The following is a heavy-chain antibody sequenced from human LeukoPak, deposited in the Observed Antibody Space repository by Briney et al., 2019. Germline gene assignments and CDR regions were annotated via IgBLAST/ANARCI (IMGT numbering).Heavy chain of an antibody. CDR3: AREGCSSTSCYLGAFDI. CDR1: GFTFSSYS. J-gene: IGHJ3*02. D-gene: IGHD2-2*01. Sequence: PGGSLILSCAASGFTFSSYSMNWVRQAPGKGLERVANIKQDGSEKYYVDSVKGRFTISRDNAKNSLYLQMNSLRAEDTAVYYCAREGCSSTSCYLGAFDIWGQGTMVTVSS. CDR2: IKQDGSEK. V-gene: IGHV3-7*01.